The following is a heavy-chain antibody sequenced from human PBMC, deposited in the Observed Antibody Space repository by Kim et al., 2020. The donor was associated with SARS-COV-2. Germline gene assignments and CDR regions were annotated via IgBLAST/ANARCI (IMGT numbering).Heavy chain of an antibody. CDR1: GGSFSGYY. J-gene: IGHJ4*02. CDR2: INHSGST. D-gene: IGHD6-13*01. CDR3: ARSSYGTYSSSWPY. Sequence: SVTLSLTCAVYGGSFSGYYWSWIRQPPGKGLEWIGEINHSGSTNYNPSLKSRVTISVDTSKNQFSLKLSSVTAADTAVYYCARSSYGTYSSSWPYWGQGTLVTVSS. V-gene: IGHV4-34*01.